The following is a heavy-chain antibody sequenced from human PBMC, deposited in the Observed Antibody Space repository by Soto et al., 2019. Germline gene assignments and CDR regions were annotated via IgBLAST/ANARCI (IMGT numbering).Heavy chain of an antibody. CDR3: ARDRVLRDYIWGSYRAAARFDY. CDR1: GFTFSSYS. J-gene: IGHJ4*02. V-gene: IGHV3-48*01. Sequence: EVQLVESGGGLVQPGGSLRLSCAASGFTFSSYSMNWVRQAPGKGLEWVSYISSSSSSTIYYADSVKGRFTISRDNAKNSLYLQMNSLRAEDTAVYYCARDRVLRDYIWGSYRAAARFDYWGQGTLVTVSS. CDR2: ISSSSSSTI. D-gene: IGHD3-16*02.